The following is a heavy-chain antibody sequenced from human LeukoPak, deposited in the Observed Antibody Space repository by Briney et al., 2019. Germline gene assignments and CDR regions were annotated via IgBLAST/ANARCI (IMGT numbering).Heavy chain of an antibody. CDR3: AKQHYDILTGFKADAFDI. CDR1: GGSISSSSYY. J-gene: IGHJ3*02. V-gene: IGHV4-39*01. CDR2: IYYSGNT. D-gene: IGHD3-9*01. Sequence: SETLSLTCTVSGGSISSSSYYWGWIRQPPGKGLEWIGSIYYSGNTYYNASLKSQVSISIDTSKNQFSLRLTSVTAADTAVYYCAKQHYDILTGFKADAFDIWGQGTMVTVSS.